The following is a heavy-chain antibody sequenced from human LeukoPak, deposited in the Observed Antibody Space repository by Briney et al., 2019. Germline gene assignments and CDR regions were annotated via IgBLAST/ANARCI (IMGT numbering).Heavy chain of an antibody. J-gene: IGHJ4*02. D-gene: IGHD5-24*01. V-gene: IGHV3-23*01. CDR3: AKAWGRWLLDY. Sequence: PGGSLRPSCAASGFTFSTYAMSWVRQTPGKGLEWVSAIGGSGGSTYYADSVKGRFTISRDNSKNTLYLQMNSLRAEDTAVYYCAKAWGRWLLDYWGQGTLVTVSS. CDR1: GFTFSTYA. CDR2: IGGSGGST.